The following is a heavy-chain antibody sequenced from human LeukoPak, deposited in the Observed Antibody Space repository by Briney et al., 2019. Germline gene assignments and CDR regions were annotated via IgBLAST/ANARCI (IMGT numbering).Heavy chain of an antibody. Sequence: GGSLRLSCAASGFTFSSYWMSWVRQAPGKGLEWVGRIKSKTDGGTTDYAAPVKGRFTISRDDSKNTLYLQMNSLKTEDTAVYYCTTDLNPELIVVVPAASGWGQGTLVTVSS. J-gene: IGHJ4*02. CDR3: TTDLNPELIVVVPAASG. CDR2: IKSKTDGGTT. CDR1: GFTFSSYW. V-gene: IGHV3-15*01. D-gene: IGHD2-2*01.